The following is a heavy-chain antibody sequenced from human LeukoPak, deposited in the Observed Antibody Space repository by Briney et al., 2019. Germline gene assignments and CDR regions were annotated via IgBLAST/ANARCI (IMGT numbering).Heavy chain of an antibody. V-gene: IGHV1-2*06. CDR2: INPNSGGT. CDR1: GYTFTGYY. J-gene: IGHJ5*02. D-gene: IGHD3-3*01. CDR3: ARDHRPTIFGVVTGPVPFDP. Sequence: GASVKVSCKASGYTFTGYYMHWVRQAPGQGLEWMGRINPNSGGTNYAQKFQGRVTMTRDTSISTAYMELSRVRSDDTAVYYCARDHRPTIFGVVTGPVPFDPWGQGTLVTVSS.